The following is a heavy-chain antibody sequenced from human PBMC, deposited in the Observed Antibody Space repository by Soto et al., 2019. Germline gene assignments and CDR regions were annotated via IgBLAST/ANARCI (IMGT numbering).Heavy chain of an antibody. V-gene: IGHV4-39*01. CDR1: GGSISSSSYY. Sequence: PSETLSLTCTVSGGSISSSSYYWGWIRQPPGKGLEWIGSIYYSGSTYYNPSLKSRVTISVDTSKNRFSLKLSSVTAADTAVYYCARLPYYYDSSGYYSFDYWGQGTLVTVS. CDR3: ARLPYYYDSSGYYSFDY. D-gene: IGHD3-22*01. J-gene: IGHJ4*02. CDR2: IYYSGST.